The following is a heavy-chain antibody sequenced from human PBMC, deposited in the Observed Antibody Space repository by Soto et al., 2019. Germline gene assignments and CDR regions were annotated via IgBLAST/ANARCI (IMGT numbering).Heavy chain of an antibody. Sequence: QVQLVQSGAEVKKPGASVKVSCKASGYTFTSYGISWVRQAPGQGLEWMGWISAYNGNTNYAQKLQGRVTMTTDTSTSTAFMELRSLSSDDTAVYYCAKTEHSYGQRAPPPSGYGGQGTLFTVSS. CDR2: ISAYNGNT. D-gene: IGHD5-18*01. CDR1: GYTFTSYG. CDR3: AKTEHSYGQRAPPPSGY. V-gene: IGHV1-18*01. J-gene: IGHJ4*02.